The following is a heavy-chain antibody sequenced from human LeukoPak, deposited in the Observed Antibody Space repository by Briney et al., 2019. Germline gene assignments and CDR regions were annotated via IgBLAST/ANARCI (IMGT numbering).Heavy chain of an antibody. Sequence: SQTLSLTCAISGDSVSSSRDAWNWIRQSPSRGLEWLGRTYYRSNDYAVSVKTRMTINVDTSKNQVSQQLSSVTPEDTAVYYCARGRNNAFDIWGQGTMVTVSS. V-gene: IGHV6-1*01. J-gene: IGHJ3*02. CDR1: GDSVSSSRDA. CDR3: ARGRNNAFDI. CDR2: TYYRSN. D-gene: IGHD1/OR15-1a*01.